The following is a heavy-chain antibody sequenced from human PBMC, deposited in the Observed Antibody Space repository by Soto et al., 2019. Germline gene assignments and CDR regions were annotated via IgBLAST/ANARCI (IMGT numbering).Heavy chain of an antibody. Sequence: PGGSLRLSCTASGFTFGDYAMSWFRQAPGKGLEWVGFIRSKAYGGTTEYAASVKGRFTISRDDSKSIAYLQMNSLKTEDTAVYYCTRATVGYCSGGSCYFDYWGQGTLVTVYS. D-gene: IGHD2-15*01. J-gene: IGHJ4*02. CDR2: IRSKAYGGTT. CDR3: TRATVGYCSGGSCYFDY. CDR1: GFTFGDYA. V-gene: IGHV3-49*03.